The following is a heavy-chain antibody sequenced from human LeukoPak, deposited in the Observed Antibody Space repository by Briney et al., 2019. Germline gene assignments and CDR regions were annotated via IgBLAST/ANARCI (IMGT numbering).Heavy chain of an antibody. Sequence: SETLSLXCTVSGGSISSSSYYWGWIRQPPGKGLEWIGSIYYSGSTYYNPSLKSRVTISVDTSKNQFSLKLSSVTAADTAVYYCAGPGRGYPLDAFDIWGQGTMVTVSS. CDR2: IYYSGST. V-gene: IGHV4-39*01. CDR3: AGPGRGYPLDAFDI. CDR1: GGSISSSSYY. J-gene: IGHJ3*02. D-gene: IGHD5-18*01.